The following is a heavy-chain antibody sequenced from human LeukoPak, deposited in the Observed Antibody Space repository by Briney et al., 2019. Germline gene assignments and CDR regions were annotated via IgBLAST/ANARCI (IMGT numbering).Heavy chain of an antibody. CDR1: GFTFISYG. V-gene: IGHV3-30*18. J-gene: IGHJ4*02. CDR2: ISDDGRNK. D-gene: IGHD3-3*01. Sequence: GGSLRLSCAASGFTFISYGKHWVRQAPGKGLEWVGFISDDGRNKKYADSVKGRFTISRDNAKDTLYLQMNSLRAEDTAVYYCANHPSYYGHNVTYFHYRGQRTQVSVSS. CDR3: ANHPSYYGHNVTYFHY.